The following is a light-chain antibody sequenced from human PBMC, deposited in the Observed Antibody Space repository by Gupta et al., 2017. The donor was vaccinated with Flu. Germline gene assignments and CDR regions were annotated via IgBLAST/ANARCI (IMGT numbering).Light chain of an antibody. V-gene: IGKV4-1*01. J-gene: IGKJ2*01. CDR2: WAS. CDR1: RSVLYSSNNKNY. Sequence: DIVLAQPPDSLAVCLGARCIFNCKSSRSVLYSSNNKNYVAWYQQKPGHPPKLLIYWASTRASGVPDRFSGSGSGTDFTLTISSLQTEDVAIYYCQQYYSTPYTFGQGTKLEIK. CDR3: QQYYSTPYT.